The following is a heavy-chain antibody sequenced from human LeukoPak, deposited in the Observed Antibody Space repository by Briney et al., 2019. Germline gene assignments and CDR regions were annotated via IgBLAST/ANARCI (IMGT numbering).Heavy chain of an antibody. CDR3: ARRGGSSGWVHYYYYYMDV. CDR1: GGSFSGYY. CDR2: INHSGST. J-gene: IGHJ6*03. D-gene: IGHD6-19*01. Sequence: SETLSLTCAVYGGSFSGYYWSWIRQPPGKGLEWIGEINHSGSTNYNPSLKSRVTISVDTSKNQFSLKLSSVTAADTAVYYCARRGGSSGWVHYYYYYMDVWGKGTTVTISS. V-gene: IGHV4-34*01.